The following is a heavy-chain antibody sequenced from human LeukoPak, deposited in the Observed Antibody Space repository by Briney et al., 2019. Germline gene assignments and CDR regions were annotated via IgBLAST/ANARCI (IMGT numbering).Heavy chain of an antibody. J-gene: IGHJ5*02. V-gene: IGHV4-34*01. CDR3: ARWRGAAAGTRGNWFDP. CDR2: INHSGST. CDR1: GGSFSGYY. Sequence: PSETLSLTCAVYGGSFSGYYWSWIRQPPGKGLEWIGEINHSGSTNYNPSLKSRVTISVDTSKNQFSLKLSSVTAADTAVYYCARWRGAAAGTRGNWFDPWGQGTLVTVSS. D-gene: IGHD6-13*01.